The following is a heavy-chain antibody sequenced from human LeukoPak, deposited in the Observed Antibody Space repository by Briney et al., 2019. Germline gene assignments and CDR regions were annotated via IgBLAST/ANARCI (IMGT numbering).Heavy chain of an antibody. D-gene: IGHD2-15*01. Sequence: SETLSLTCAVYGESFSDYSWSWIRQSPGKGLEWIGEINLSGDTNYNPSLKSRVTISVDTPKNQFSLKLSSVTAADTAVYYCARVAHSRLYNWFDPWGQGTLVTVSS. J-gene: IGHJ5*02. V-gene: IGHV4-34*01. CDR2: INLSGDT. CDR1: GESFSDYS. CDR3: ARVAHSRLYNWFDP.